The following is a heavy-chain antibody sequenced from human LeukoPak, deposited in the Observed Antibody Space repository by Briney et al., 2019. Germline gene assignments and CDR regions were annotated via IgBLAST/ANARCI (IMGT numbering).Heavy chain of an antibody. Sequence: SETLSLTCTVSGGSISSGSYYWSWIRQPAGKGLEWIGRIYTSGSTNYNPSLKSRVTISVDTSKNQFSLKLSSVTAADTAVYYCARRWLGLSGYDHFDYWGQGTLVTVSS. V-gene: IGHV4-61*02. CDR2: IYTSGST. CDR1: GGSISSGSYY. J-gene: IGHJ4*02. D-gene: IGHD5-12*01. CDR3: ARRWLGLSGYDHFDY.